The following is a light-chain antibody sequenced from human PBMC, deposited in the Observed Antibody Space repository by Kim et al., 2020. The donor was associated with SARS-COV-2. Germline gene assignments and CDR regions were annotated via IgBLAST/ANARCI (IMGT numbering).Light chain of an antibody. Sequence: LGQTVSITCQGDNLRSYFASWYQQRPGQAPVLVIFGKNNRPSGIPDRFSGSSSGNTASLTITGAQAEDEADYYCNSRDSSGNHLYVFGTGTKVTVL. CDR2: GKN. J-gene: IGLJ1*01. CDR3: NSRDSSGNHLYV. CDR1: NLRSYF. V-gene: IGLV3-19*01.